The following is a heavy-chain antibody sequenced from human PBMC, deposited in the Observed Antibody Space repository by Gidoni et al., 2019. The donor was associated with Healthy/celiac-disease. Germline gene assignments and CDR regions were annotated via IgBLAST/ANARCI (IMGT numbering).Heavy chain of an antibody. D-gene: IGHD6-19*01. Sequence: QVQLVQSGAEVKKPGSSVKVSCKASGGTFSSYAISWVRQAPGQGLEWMGGIIPIFGTANYAQKFQGRVTITADESTSTAYMELSSLRSEDTAVYYCAREKGGPPVAGTENWFDPWGQGTLVTVSS. CDR3: AREKGGPPVAGTENWFDP. J-gene: IGHJ5*02. V-gene: IGHV1-69*01. CDR1: GGTFSSYA. CDR2: IIPIFGTA.